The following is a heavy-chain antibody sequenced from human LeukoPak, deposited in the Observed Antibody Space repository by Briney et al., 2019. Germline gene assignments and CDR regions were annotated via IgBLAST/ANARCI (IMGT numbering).Heavy chain of an antibody. Sequence: GGSLRLSCAASGFTFSSYAMHWVRQAPGKGLEWVALISYDGSNKYYADSVKGRFTISRDNSKNTLYLQMNSLRAEDTAVYYCATARRSWYLVGWGQGTLVTVSS. D-gene: IGHD6-13*01. J-gene: IGHJ4*02. V-gene: IGHV3-30*04. CDR3: ATARRSWYLVG. CDR2: ISYDGSNK. CDR1: GFTFSSYA.